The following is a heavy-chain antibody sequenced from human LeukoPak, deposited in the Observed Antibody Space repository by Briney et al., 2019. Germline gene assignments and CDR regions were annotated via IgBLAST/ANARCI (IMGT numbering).Heavy chain of an antibody. D-gene: IGHD1-1*01. CDR1: GYTFSSDG. CDR2: ISSYNSNT. Sequence: ASVKVSCKASGYTFSSDGISWVRQAPGQGLEWMGWISSYNSNTKYAEKLQGRVTMTTDTSTSTAYMELRSLRSDDTAVYYCARVQLERSGEPFDYWGQGTLVTVSS. V-gene: IGHV1-18*01. CDR3: ARVQLERSGEPFDY. J-gene: IGHJ4*02.